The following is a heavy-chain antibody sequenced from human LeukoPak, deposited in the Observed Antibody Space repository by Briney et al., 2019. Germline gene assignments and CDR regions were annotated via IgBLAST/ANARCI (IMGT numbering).Heavy chain of an antibody. J-gene: IGHJ4*02. CDR2: MNPNSGNT. CDR3: ARGVVWGSYRRHFSDY. V-gene: IGHV1-8*01. Sequence: GASVKVSCKASGYTFSSYDINWVRQATGQGLEWLGWMNPNSGNTGHAQKFQGRVSMTRNTTIITAYMEMSSLRSKDMAVYYCARGVVWGSYRRHFSDYWGQGTLVTVSS. CDR1: GYTFSSYD. D-gene: IGHD3-16*02.